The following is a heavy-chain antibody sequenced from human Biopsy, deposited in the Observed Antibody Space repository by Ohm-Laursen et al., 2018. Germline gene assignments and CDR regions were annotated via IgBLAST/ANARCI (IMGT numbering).Heavy chain of an antibody. V-gene: IGHV4-34*01. CDR3: ASVARPRTDYYYSNMDV. J-gene: IGHJ6*02. D-gene: IGHD2-2*01. CDR2: INPSGGT. Sequence: SETLSLTCTVYDGSFSGYYWSWLRQSPGMGLEWIGEINPSGGTNYNPSLAGRVSISLDTSKIYLALKLSSVTAADTAVYYCASVARPRTDYYYSNMDVWGRGTTVTVSS. CDR1: DGSFSGYY.